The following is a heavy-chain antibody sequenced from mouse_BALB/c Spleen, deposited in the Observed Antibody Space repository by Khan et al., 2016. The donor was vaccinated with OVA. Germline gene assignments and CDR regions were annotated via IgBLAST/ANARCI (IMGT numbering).Heavy chain of an antibody. D-gene: IGHD1-1*01. CDR2: VNPNNGGT. Sequence: EVQLQQSGPDLVKPGASVKISCKASGYSFTGYYIHWVKQSHGKSLEWIGRVNPNNGGTSYNQKFKVKAILTVDKSSNTVYMELRSLTSEDSAVYSCTIYHGYFDVWGAGTPVTVSS. V-gene: IGHV1-26*01. CDR3: TIYHGYFDV. CDR1: GYSFTGYY. J-gene: IGHJ1*01.